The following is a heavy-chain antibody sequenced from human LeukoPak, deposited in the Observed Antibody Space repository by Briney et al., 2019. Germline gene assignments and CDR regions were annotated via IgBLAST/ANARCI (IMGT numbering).Heavy chain of an antibody. D-gene: IGHD4-11*01. J-gene: IGHJ4*02. CDR2: IYSGGAT. CDR3: AREDHSNYNY. V-gene: IGHV3-66*01. CDR1: GITVNTNY. Sequence: PGGSLRLSCAASGITVNTNYMSWVRQAPGKGLEWVSIIYSGGATFYADSVKGRFTISRENSKNTLWLQMNSLRAEDTAVYYCAREDHSNYNYWGQGTLVTVSS.